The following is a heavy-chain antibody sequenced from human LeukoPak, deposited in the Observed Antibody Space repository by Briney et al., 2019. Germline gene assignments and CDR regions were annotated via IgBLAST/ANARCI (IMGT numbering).Heavy chain of an antibody. CDR3: AKGGTGKYYYYGMDV. D-gene: IGHD2-8*02. Sequence: PGGSLRLSCAASGFTFGSHLMSWVRQAPGRGLEWVANIKQDGSERNYVDSVKGRFTISRDNAKTSMYLQMSSLRAEDTAVFYCAKGGTGKYYYYGMDVWGQGTTVTVSS. V-gene: IGHV3-7*01. CDR1: GFTFGSHL. CDR2: IKQDGSER. J-gene: IGHJ6*02.